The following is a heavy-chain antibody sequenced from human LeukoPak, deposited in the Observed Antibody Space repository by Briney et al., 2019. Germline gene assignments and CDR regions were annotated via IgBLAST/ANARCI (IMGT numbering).Heavy chain of an antibody. CDR1: GGSISSYY. D-gene: IGHD3-22*01. Sequence: PPEALSLTCTVSGGSISSYYWSWIRQPPGKGLEWIGYIYYSGSTNYNPSLKSRVTISVDTSKNQFSLKLSSVTAADTAVYYCASYYDSSGYIDYWGQGTLVTVSS. J-gene: IGHJ4*02. CDR3: ASYYDSSGYIDY. V-gene: IGHV4-59*08. CDR2: IYYSGST.